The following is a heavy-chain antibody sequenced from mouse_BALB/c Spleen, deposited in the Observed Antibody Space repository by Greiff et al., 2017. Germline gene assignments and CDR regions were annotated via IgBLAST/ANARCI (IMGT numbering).Heavy chain of an antibody. D-gene: IGHD2-4*01. CDR2: INSNGGST. CDR1: GFTFSSYY. Sequence: EVKVVESGGGLVKLGGSLKLSCAASGFTFSSYYMSWVRQTPEKRLELVAAINSNGGSTYYPDTVKGRFTISRDNAKNTLYLQMSSLKSEDTALYYCARHNDYPYWYFDVWGAGTTVTVSS. J-gene: IGHJ1*01. V-gene: IGHV5-6-2*01. CDR3: ARHNDYPYWYFDV.